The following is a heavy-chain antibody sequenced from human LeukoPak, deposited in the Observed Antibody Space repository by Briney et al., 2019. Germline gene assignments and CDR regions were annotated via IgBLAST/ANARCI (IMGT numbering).Heavy chain of an antibody. V-gene: IGHV3-30*07. CDR1: GFAFNTQA. CDR3: ARELSGTGLYGMDV. D-gene: IGHD3-10*01. CDR2: MSLDGSSI. J-gene: IGHJ6*02. Sequence: SLRLSCVASGFAFNTQAMHWVRQAPGKGLEWLAVMSLDGSSIYYADSVRGRFTISRDNAKNTLDLQMNSLRVEDTAVYYCARELSGTGLYGMDVWGQGTTVTVSS.